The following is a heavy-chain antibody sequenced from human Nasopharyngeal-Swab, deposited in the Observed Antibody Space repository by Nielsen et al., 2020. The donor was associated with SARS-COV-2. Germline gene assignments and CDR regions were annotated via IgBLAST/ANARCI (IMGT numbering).Heavy chain of an antibody. CDR2: LYYNGKT. D-gene: IGHD6-13*01. CDR3: VSSSSWYYFDY. CDR1: GAPIALITFS. Sequence: SDTLSPTSTPLGAPIALITFSWGSTLQPPGKGGDWVWNLYYNGKTYQNPSLKSRPTNSVDKSKNQFSLQLSSVTAADTAVYYCVSSSSWYYFDYWAQGTQVTVSS. J-gene: IGHJ4*02. V-gene: IGHV4-39*01.